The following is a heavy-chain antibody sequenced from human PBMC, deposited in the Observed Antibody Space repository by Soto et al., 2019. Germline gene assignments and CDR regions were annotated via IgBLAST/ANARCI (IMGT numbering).Heavy chain of an antibody. J-gene: IGHJ5*02. CDR1: GVTLSDYP. V-gene: IGHV1-69*01. Sequence: QVQLVQSGAEVKKPGSSVKVSCKASGVTLSDYPINWVRQAPGQGLEWMGGLLPIFGTTIYAQKFQGRLTSTADDSTSSVYVALSDRLPEGTAIFYWARGYCGCATCTNWILHAVAPWGQGTLVTVSS. CDR3: ARGYCGCATCTNWILHAVAP. D-gene: IGHD2-21*01. CDR2: LLPIFGTT.